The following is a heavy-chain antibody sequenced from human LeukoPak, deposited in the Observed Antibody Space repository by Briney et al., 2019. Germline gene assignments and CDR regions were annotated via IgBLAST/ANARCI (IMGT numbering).Heavy chain of an antibody. CDR3: AKWDTMVRGAFDP. D-gene: IGHD3-10*01. Sequence: PGGSLRLSCAASGFTFSSYGMHWVRQAPGKGLEWVAVISYDGSNKYYADSVKGRFTISRDNSKNTLYLQMNSLRAEDTAVYYCAKWDTMVRGAFDPWGQGTLVTVSS. CDR2: ISYDGSNK. J-gene: IGHJ5*02. CDR1: GFTFSSYG. V-gene: IGHV3-30*18.